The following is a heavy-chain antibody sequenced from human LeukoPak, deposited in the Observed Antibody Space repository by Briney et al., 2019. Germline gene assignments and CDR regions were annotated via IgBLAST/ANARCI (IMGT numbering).Heavy chain of an antibody. V-gene: IGHV4-59*01. CDR1: GGSISSYY. J-gene: IGHJ3*02. CDR2: IYYSGST. Sequence: PSETLSLTCTVSGGSISSYYWSWLRQPPGKGLEWLGYIYYSGSTNYNPSLKSRVTISVDTSKNQFSLKLSSVTAADTAVYYCARDGYDYSHKNAFDIWGQGTMVTVSS. D-gene: IGHD4-11*01. CDR3: ARDGYDYSHKNAFDI.